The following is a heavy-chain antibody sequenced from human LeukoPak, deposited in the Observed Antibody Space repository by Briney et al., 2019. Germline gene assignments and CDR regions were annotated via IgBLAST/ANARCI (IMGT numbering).Heavy chain of an antibody. Sequence: GGSLRLSCAASGFTFSNYAMHWVRQAPGKGLEWVSAISGGGSSKYYADSVKGRFTISRDNSKNTVYLQMNSLRAEDTATYYGGQDYSGEGTLVTVSP. CDR3: GQDY. CDR2: ISGGGSSK. CDR1: GFTFSNYA. V-gene: IGHV3-23*01. J-gene: IGHJ4*02.